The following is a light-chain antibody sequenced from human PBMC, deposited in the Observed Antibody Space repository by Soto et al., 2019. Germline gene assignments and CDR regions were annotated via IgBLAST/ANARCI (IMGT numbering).Light chain of an antibody. CDR3: QQSSNRPLT. V-gene: IGKV3-11*01. CDR2: GAS. Sequence: EIVLTQSPATLSSSPGERATLSCRASQSVRNYLAWYQQKPGQAPPLLIYGASNRATGIPARFSGSGSGTDFTLTISSLEPEDFAVYYCQQSSNRPLTFGGGTKVEIK. CDR1: QSVRNY. J-gene: IGKJ4*01.